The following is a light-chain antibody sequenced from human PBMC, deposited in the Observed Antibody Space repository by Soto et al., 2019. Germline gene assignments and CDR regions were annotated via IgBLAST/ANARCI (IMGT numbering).Light chain of an antibody. V-gene: IGLV1-40*01. J-gene: IGLJ3*02. Sequence: QPVLTQPPSVSGAPGQRVTISCTGSSSNIGAGYDVHWYQQLPGTAPKLLIYGSSNRPSGVPDRFSGSKSGTSASLAITGLQAEDGADYYCQSYDSSLSGWVFGGGTKLTVL. CDR3: QSYDSSLSGWV. CDR2: GSS. CDR1: SSNIGAGYD.